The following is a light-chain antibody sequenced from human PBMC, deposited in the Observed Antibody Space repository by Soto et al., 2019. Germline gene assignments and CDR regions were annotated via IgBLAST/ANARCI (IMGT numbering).Light chain of an antibody. Sequence: DIQMTQCPSSLSASVGDRVTITCRASQSISNYLNWYQQKVGKAPKLLIYAASNLQRGVTSKFSGSGSGTDFTLTISSLQPEDFATYFCQQTYSKPITFGQGTRLEIK. J-gene: IGKJ5*01. CDR2: AAS. CDR1: QSISNY. V-gene: IGKV1-39*01. CDR3: QQTYSKPIT.